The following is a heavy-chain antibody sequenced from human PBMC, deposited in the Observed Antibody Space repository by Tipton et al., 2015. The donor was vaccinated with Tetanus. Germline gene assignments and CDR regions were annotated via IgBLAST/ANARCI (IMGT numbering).Heavy chain of an antibody. CDR1: GVSISTSDW. J-gene: IGHJ4*02. D-gene: IGHD2-2*01. CDR3: ASHLGSCTSTSCQPFAY. CDR2: IFHDGTT. Sequence: TLSLTCAVSGVSISTSDWWSWVRRPPGKGLEWIGEIFHDGTTNYNPSLKSRVTISVDKSKSQFSLKWTSVTAADTAVYYCASHLGSCTSTSCQPFAYWGQGTLVTVSS. V-gene: IGHV4-4*02.